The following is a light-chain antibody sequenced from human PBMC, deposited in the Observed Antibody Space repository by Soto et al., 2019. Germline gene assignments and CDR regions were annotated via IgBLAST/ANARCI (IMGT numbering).Light chain of an antibody. CDR3: QQYNSYSRT. CDR1: QSISSW. CDR2: KAS. V-gene: IGKV1-5*03. J-gene: IGKJ1*01. Sequence: DIQMTQYPSTLSASVGDRVTITCRASQSISSWLAWYQQKPGKAPKLLIYKASSLESGVPSRFSGSGSGTEFTLTISSLQPDDFATYYCQQYNSYSRTFGQGTKAAIK.